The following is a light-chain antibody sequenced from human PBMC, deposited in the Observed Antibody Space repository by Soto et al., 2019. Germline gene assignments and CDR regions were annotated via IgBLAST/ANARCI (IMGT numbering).Light chain of an antibody. CDR3: QQYVGSLALT. CDR2: GAS. V-gene: IGKV3-20*01. Sequence: EIVLTQSPGTLSLSPGERATLSCRASPSINNNYLAWYQQKPGQAPRLLIYGASSRVTGTPDRFSGSGSGTDFTLTISRLEPEDFAVYYCQQYVGSLALTFVGGTKVEIK. CDR1: PSINNNY. J-gene: IGKJ4*01.